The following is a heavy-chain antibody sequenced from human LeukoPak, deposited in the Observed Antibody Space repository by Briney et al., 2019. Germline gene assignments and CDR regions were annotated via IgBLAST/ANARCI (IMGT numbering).Heavy chain of an antibody. CDR1: GFTFSSYG. V-gene: IGHV3-33*01. CDR3: ARAISGEMAFFDY. J-gene: IGHJ4*02. D-gene: IGHD5-24*01. CDR2: IWYDGSNK. Sequence: GRSLRLSCAASGFTFSSYGMHWVRQAPGKGLEWVAVIWYDGSNKYYADSVKGRFTISRDNSKNTLYLQMNSLRAEDTAVYYCARAISGEMAFFDYWGQGTLVTVSS.